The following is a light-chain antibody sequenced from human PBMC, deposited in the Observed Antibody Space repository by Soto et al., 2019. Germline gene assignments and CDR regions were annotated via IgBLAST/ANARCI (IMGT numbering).Light chain of an antibody. CDR3: QHYVTWPLT. CDR1: QSIGDT. CDR2: DTS. J-gene: IGKJ4*01. V-gene: IGKV3-15*01. Sequence: MTQSPSTLSASVGDRVTITCRASQSIGDTLAWYQQKPGQTPRLLIYDTSIRATGVPARFSGSRSGAEFTLTISSLQSEDFAVYYCQHYVTWPLTFGGGTKVESK.